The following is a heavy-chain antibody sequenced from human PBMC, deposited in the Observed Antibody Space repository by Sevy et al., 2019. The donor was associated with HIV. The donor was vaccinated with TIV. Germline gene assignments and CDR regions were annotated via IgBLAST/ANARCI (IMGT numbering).Heavy chain of an antibody. D-gene: IGHD3-22*01. CDR3: ATSPYYYDRSGYGNMDY. Sequence: ASVKVSCKVSGYTLTELSMHWVRQAPGKGLEWMGGFDPEDGETIYAQKFQGRVTMTEDTSTDTAYMELSSLRSEDTAVYYCATSPYYYDRSGYGNMDYWGQGTLVTVSS. J-gene: IGHJ4*02. V-gene: IGHV1-24*01. CDR2: FDPEDGET. CDR1: GYTLTELS.